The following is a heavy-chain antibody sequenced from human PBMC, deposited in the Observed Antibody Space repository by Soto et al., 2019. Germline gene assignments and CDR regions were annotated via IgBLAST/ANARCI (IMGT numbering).Heavy chain of an antibody. J-gene: IGHJ4*02. CDR1: GFAFDRFA. V-gene: IGHV3-23*01. Sequence: EVKLLESGGGLVQPGGSLRLSCTASGFAFDRFAMNWVRQAPGKGLQWVSSISYSGGRRYYADSVKGRFTVSRDNSKKTLFLQINNLRAEDTAVYYCAKATDTEYYDIDYWGQGTLVTVAS. D-gene: IGHD3-9*01. CDR3: AKATDTEYYDIDY. CDR2: ISYSGGRR.